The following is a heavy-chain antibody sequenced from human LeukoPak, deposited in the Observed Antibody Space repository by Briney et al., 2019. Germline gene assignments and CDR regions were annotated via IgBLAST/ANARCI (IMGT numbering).Heavy chain of an antibody. D-gene: IGHD3-22*01. CDR1: GYTFTDYT. V-gene: IGHV1-3*01. CDR2: INGGSGNT. Sequence: ASVKVSCKASGYTFTDYTMHWLRQAPGQRLDWMGWINGGSGNTKYSPEFQGRVTITRDTSASTAYMELSSLRSEDTAVYYCANPRYDSSGYYYVDWGQGTLVTASS. CDR3: ANPRYDSSGYYYVD. J-gene: IGHJ4*02.